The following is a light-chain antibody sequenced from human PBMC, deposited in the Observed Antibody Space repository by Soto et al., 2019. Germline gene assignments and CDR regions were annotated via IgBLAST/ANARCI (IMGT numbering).Light chain of an antibody. J-gene: IGLJ7*01. V-gene: IGLV7-46*01. CDR2: ATN. CDR3: LLAYSGAPDV. Sequence: QAVVTQESSLTVSPGGTVTLTCDASIDTVTTSNWTYWFQQTPGQAPKTLIYATNNSHSWTAARFSGSILGGTAALILSGAQPEDEAEYYCLLAYSGAPDVFGGGTQVTVL. CDR1: IDTVTTSNW.